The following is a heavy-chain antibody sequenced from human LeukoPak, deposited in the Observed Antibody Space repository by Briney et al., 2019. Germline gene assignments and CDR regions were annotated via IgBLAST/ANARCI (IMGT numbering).Heavy chain of an antibody. CDR1: GFTFSSYS. D-gene: IGHD6-13*01. CDR2: ISSSSSTI. Sequence: GGSLRLSRAASGFTFSSYSMNWVRQAPGKGLEWVSYISSSSSTIYYADSVKGRFTISRDNAKNSLYLQMNSLRAEDTAVYYCARDTGGYYGMDVWGQGTTVTVSS. V-gene: IGHV3-48*04. CDR3: ARDTGGYYGMDV. J-gene: IGHJ6*02.